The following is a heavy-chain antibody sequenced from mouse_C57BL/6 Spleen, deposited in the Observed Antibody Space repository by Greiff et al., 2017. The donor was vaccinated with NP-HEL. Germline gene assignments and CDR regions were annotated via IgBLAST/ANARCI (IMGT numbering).Heavy chain of an antibody. CDR2: IYPGSGST. D-gene: IGHD1-1*01. CDR1: GYTFTSYC. CDR3: ARSGYGSSDEWYFDV. Sequence: VKLQQPGAELVKPGASVKMSCKASGYTFTSYCVPWVQQSPGQGLEWLGGIYPGSGSTNYNDKFKSKATLTVDTSSSTGYMQLSSLTSEDSEVYYCARSGYGSSDEWYFDVWGTGTTLTVSS. V-gene: IGHV1-55*01. J-gene: IGHJ1*03.